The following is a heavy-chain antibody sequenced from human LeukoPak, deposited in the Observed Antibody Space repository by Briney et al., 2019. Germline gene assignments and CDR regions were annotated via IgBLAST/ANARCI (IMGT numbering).Heavy chain of an antibody. CDR1: LGSINNYY. D-gene: IGHD4-23*01. J-gene: IGHJ4*02. V-gene: IGHV4-4*07. Sequence: PSETLSLTCTVSLGSINNYYWSWLRQPAGKGLEWIGRIYKSGTTYYSPSLKSRVTMSIDTSKNQFSLQLSAVTAADTAIYYCARVFGGNSLDHWGQGTLVAVSS. CDR2: IYKSGTT. CDR3: ARVFGGNSLDH.